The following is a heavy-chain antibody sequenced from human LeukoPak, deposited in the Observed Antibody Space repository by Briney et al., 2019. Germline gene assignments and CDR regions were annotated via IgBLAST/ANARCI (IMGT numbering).Heavy chain of an antibody. V-gene: IGHV5-51*01. CDR2: IYPGDSDT. CDR1: GYRFTSYW. Sequence: GESLKISCKGSGYRFTSYWIGWVRQMPGKGLEWMGIIYPGDSDTRYSPSFEGQVTISADKSINTAYLQWSSLKASDTAMYYCARQDPDWFDPWGQGTLVTVSS. J-gene: IGHJ5*02. CDR3: ARQDPDWFDP.